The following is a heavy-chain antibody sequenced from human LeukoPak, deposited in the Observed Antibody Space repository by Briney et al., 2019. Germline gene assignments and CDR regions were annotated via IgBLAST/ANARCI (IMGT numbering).Heavy chain of an antibody. CDR1: GYTFTSYY. J-gene: IGHJ4*02. Sequence: ASVKVSCKASGYTFTSYYMHWVRQAPGQGLEWMGIINPSGGSTSYAQKFQGRVTMTRDMSTSTVYMELSSLRSEDTAVYYCARTMAVTGSSFYWGQGTLVTVSS. CDR3: ARTMAVTGSSFY. D-gene: IGHD6-19*01. CDR2: INPSGGST. V-gene: IGHV1-46*01.